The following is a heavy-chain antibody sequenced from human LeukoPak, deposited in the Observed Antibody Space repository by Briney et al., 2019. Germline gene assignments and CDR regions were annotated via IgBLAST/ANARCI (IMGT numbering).Heavy chain of an antibody. V-gene: IGHV1-69*05. J-gene: IGHJ6*03. CDR3: ARGAIEYSSSSVSDYYYYYMDV. CDR2: IIPIFGTA. D-gene: IGHD6-6*01. CDR1: GGTFSSYA. Sequence: ASVKVSCKASGGTFSSYAISWVRQAPGQGLEWMGGIIPIFGTANYAQKFQGRVTITTDESTSTAYMELSSLRSEDTAVYYCARGAIEYSSSSVSDYYYYYMDVWGKGTTVTVS.